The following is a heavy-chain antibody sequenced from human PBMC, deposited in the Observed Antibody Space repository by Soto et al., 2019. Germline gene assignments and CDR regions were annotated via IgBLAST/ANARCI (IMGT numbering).Heavy chain of an antibody. CDR2: IYDNGNT. CDR1: GGSITRGGYS. Sequence: QLQLQESGSGLVKPSQTLSLMCDVSGGSITRGGYSWSWIRQLPGKGLEWLGYIYDNGNTYYNASLKSRVTISVDRSKNQFSLNLTSVTAADTAVYDCAIWSPLYGMDVW. V-gene: IGHV4-30-2*01. CDR3: AIWSPLYGMDV. D-gene: IGHD3-3*01. J-gene: IGHJ6*01.